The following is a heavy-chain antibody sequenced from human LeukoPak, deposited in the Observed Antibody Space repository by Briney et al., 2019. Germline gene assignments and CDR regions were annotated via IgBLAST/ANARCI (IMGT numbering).Heavy chain of an antibody. CDR3: ARAYCSSITCFE. D-gene: IGHD2-2*01. Sequence: GGSLRLSCAASGFIVSRYSLTWVRQAPGKGLEWVSSISTSYSGIYYADSVKGRFTISRDNAKNSLYLQMDSLRADDTAVYYCARAYCSSITCFEWGQGTLVTVSS. J-gene: IGHJ4*02. CDR2: ISTSYSGI. CDR1: GFIVSRYS. V-gene: IGHV3-48*01.